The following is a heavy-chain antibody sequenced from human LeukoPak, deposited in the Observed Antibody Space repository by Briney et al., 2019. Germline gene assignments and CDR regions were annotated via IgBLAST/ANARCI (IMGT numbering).Heavy chain of an antibody. CDR1: GFSFGSHW. J-gene: IGHJ6*02. D-gene: IGHD3-16*01. CDR3: ARDGVPGGRDV. Sequence: GGSLRLSCAASGFSFGSHWMNWVRQAPGKGLEWVANINREGSDKNYVDSVKGRFTISRDNAKNSLYLQMNSLRVEDTAVYYCARDGVPGGRDVWGQGTTVTVS. CDR2: INREGSDK. V-gene: IGHV3-7*01.